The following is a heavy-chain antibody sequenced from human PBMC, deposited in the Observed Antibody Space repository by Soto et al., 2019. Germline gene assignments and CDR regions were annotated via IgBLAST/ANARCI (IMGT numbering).Heavy chain of an antibody. Sequence: QVQLQQWGAGLLKPSETLSLTCAVYGGSFSGYYWSWVRQSPGKGLDWTGEINHSGRTKYNPSLKSRVTISVDTSKNQFSLKLTSMTAADTAVYFCARGSESTSWSLDYWGQGTLVAVSS. J-gene: IGHJ4*02. CDR1: GGSFSGYY. CDR3: ARGSESTSWSLDY. D-gene: IGHD2-2*01. CDR2: INHSGRT. V-gene: IGHV4-34*01.